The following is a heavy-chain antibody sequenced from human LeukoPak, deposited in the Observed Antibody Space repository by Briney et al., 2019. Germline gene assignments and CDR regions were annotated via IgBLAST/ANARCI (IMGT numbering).Heavy chain of an antibody. CDR3: ARDLITGTEPAY. Sequence: GGSLRLSCAASGFTFSSYSMNWVRQAPGKGLEWVSSISSSSSYTYCADSVKGRFTISRDNAKNSLYLQMNSLRAEDTAVYYCARDLITGTEPAYWGQGTLVTVSS. D-gene: IGHD1-20*01. CDR2: ISSSSSYT. J-gene: IGHJ4*02. CDR1: GFTFSSYS. V-gene: IGHV3-21*01.